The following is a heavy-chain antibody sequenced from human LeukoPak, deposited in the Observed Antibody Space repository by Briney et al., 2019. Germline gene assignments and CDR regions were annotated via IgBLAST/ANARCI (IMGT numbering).Heavy chain of an antibody. V-gene: IGHV3-73*01. J-gene: IGHJ4*02. Sequence: GGSLRLSCAASGFTFSGSAMHWVRQASGQGLEWVCRIRSKDNSYATAYAASVKGRFTISRDDSKNTAYLQMNSLKTEDTAVYYCTRLRYSGDEALYYFDYWGQGTLVTVSS. CDR3: TRLRYSGDEALYYFDY. CDR2: IRSKDNSYAT. CDR1: GFTFSGSA. D-gene: IGHD5-12*01.